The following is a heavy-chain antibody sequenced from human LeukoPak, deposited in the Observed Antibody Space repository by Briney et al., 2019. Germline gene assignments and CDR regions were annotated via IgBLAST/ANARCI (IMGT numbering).Heavy chain of an antibody. CDR3: ARDLVQTPWDLVGATPGY. CDR1: GFTFSSYG. CDR2: IWYDGSNK. D-gene: IGHD1-26*01. V-gene: IGHV3-33*01. J-gene: IGHJ4*02. Sequence: PGGSLTLSCAASGFTFSSYGMHWVRQAPGKGLEWVAVIWYDGSNKYYADSVKGRFTISRDNSKNTLYLQMNSLRAEDTAVYYCARDLVQTPWDLVGATPGYWGQGTLVTVSS.